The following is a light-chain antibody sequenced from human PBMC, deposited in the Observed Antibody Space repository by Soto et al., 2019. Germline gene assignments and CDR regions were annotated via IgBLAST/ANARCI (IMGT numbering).Light chain of an antibody. CDR2: EVT. Sequence: QSALTQPPSASGSPGQSVTTSCTGTSSDVGGYNYVSWYQQHPGKAPKLIIYEVTKRPSGVPDRFSGSKSGNTASPTVSGLQAEDEADYYCSSYSGTNNVVFGGGTKVTVL. CDR1: SSDVGGYNY. V-gene: IGLV2-8*01. J-gene: IGLJ2*01. CDR3: SSYSGTNNVV.